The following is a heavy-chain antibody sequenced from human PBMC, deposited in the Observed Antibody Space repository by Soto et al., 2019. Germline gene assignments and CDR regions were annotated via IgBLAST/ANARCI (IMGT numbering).Heavy chain of an antibody. V-gene: IGHV4-30-4*01. Sequence: QVQLQESGPGLVEPSQTLSLTCTVSGGSISSGDYFWSWIRQPPGEGLEWIGHIYHGGSTYNNPSLQTRVTISVDTSKSQFSLHLNSVTAADTAVYYCAGGLSGDKVDYWGQGTLVTVSS. J-gene: IGHJ4*02. CDR3: AGGLSGDKVDY. CDR1: GGSISSGDYF. D-gene: IGHD7-27*01. CDR2: IYHGGST.